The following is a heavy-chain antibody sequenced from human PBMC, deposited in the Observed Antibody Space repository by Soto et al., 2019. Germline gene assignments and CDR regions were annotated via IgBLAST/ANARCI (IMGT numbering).Heavy chain of an antibody. CDR3: AKDTQGSWANX. Sequence: PGGSLRVSFAASGFSVSTNYMSWVRQAPGKGLEWVSIIYSGGTTYYADSVKGRFNISRDISKNTVYLQMNSLRADDTAMYLCAKDTQGSWANXWGQGTLVTVSX. V-gene: IGHV3-53*01. J-gene: IGHJ4*02. D-gene: IGHD1-26*01. CDR1: GFSVSTNY. CDR2: IYSGGTT.